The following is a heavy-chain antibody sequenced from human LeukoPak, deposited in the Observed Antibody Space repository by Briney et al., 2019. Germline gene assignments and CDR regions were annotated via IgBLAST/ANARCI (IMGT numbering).Heavy chain of an antibody. J-gene: IGHJ3*02. Sequence: ASVKVSCKASGYTFTGYYMHWVRQAPGQGLEGMGWINPNSGDTNYAQKFQGRVTMTRDTSISTAYMELSRLISDDTAVYYCAREKVVLMVYASEDAFDIWGQGTMVTVSS. D-gene: IGHD2-8*01. CDR3: AREKVVLMVYASEDAFDI. CDR1: GYTFTGYY. V-gene: IGHV1-2*02. CDR2: INPNSGDT.